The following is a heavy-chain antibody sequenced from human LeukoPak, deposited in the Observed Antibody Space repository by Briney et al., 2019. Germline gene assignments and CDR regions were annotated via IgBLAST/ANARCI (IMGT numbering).Heavy chain of an antibody. D-gene: IGHD2-2*01. J-gene: IGHJ4*02. CDR2: IYHSGST. CDR3: ARSREYQLLEPDGFDY. CDR1: GGSISSGGYY. V-gene: IGHV4-30-2*01. Sequence: PSQTLSLTCTVSGGSISSGGYYWSWIRQPPGKGLEWIGYIYHSGSTYYNPSLKSRVTISVDRSKNQFSLKLSSVTAADTAVYYCARSREYQLLEPDGFDYWGQGTLVTVSS.